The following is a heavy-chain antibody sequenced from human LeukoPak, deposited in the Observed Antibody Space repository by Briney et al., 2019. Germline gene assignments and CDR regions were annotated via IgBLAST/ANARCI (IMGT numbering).Heavy chain of an antibody. CDR2: MNPNSGNT. CDR3: ARGPGYYDSSGYSAYFDY. CDR1: GYTFASYD. D-gene: IGHD3-22*01. V-gene: IGHV1-8*01. Sequence: ASVKVSCKASGYTFASYDINWVRQATGQGLEWMGWMNPNSGNTGYAQKFQGRVTMTRNTSISTAYMELSSLRSEDTAVYYCARGPGYYDSSGYSAYFDYWGQGTLVTVSS. J-gene: IGHJ4*02.